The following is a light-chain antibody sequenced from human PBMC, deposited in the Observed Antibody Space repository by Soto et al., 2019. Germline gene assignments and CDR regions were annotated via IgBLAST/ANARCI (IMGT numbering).Light chain of an antibody. CDR3: QQRSNWPPLT. CDR1: QSVSSY. CDR2: DAS. Sequence: EIVLTQSPATLSLSPGERATLSCRASQSVSSYLAWYQQKPGQAPRLLIYDASNRATGIPARFSGSGSGTDFTLTIRSLEPEDFAVYYCQQRSNWPPLTFGGVTKVEIK. V-gene: IGKV3-11*01. J-gene: IGKJ4*01.